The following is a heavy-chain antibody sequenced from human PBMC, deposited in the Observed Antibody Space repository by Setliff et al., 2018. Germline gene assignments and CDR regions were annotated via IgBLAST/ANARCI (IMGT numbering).Heavy chain of an antibody. J-gene: IGHJ4*02. V-gene: IGHV4-59*12. CDR3: ARTYSVWSGYFDY. CDR2: IYYSGST. Sequence: SETLSLTCTVSGGSISSYYWGWIRQPPGKGLEWIGYIYYSGSTNYNPSRKSRVTISVDTSKNQFSLKLSSVTAADTAVYYCARTYSVWSGYFDYWGQGTLVTVSS. D-gene: IGHD3-3*01. CDR1: GGSISSYY.